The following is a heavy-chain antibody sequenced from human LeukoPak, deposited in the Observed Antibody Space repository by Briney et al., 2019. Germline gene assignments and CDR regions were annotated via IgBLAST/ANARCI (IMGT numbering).Heavy chain of an antibody. D-gene: IGHD1-14*01. Sequence: PGGSLGLSCAASGFTFSNYAMNWVRQAPGKGLEWVSAISGSGGSTYYADSVKGRFTISRDNSKNTLYLQINSLRPEDTAVYYCAKPARTDYADYWGQGTLVTVSS. V-gene: IGHV3-23*01. CDR2: ISGSGGST. CDR3: AKPARTDYADY. CDR1: GFTFSNYA. J-gene: IGHJ4*02.